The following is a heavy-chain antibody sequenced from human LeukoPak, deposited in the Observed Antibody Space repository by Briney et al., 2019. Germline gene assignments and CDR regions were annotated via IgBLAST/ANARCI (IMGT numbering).Heavy chain of an antibody. CDR1: GFTFSSYW. Sequence: PGGSLRLSCAASGFTFSSYWMHSVRQAPGKGLVWVSRINSDGSSTSYADSVKGRFTISRDNAKNTLYLQMNSLRAEDTAVYYCARVVEWFPGKVDAFDIWGLGTMVTVSS. D-gene: IGHD3-3*01. CDR3: ARVVEWFPGKVDAFDI. V-gene: IGHV3-74*01. J-gene: IGHJ3*02. CDR2: INSDGSST.